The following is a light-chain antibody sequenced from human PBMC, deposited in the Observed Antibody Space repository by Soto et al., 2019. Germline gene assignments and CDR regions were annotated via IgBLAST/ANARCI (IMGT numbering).Light chain of an antibody. V-gene: IGKV3-15*01. CDR3: QQYNNWPLYT. CDR1: QSVSSN. J-gene: IGKJ2*01. Sequence: EIVMTQSPATLSVSPGERATLSCRASQSVSSNLAWYQQKPGQAPRLLIYGASTRATGIPARFSGSGSGTEFTLTISSLQSEDFAVSYCQQYNNWPLYTLGQGTKLEIK. CDR2: GAS.